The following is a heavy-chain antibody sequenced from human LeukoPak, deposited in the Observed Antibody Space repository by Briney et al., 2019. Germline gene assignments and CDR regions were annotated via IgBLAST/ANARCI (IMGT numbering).Heavy chain of an antibody. CDR3: ARGLESGSSPLYYYYYYMDV. V-gene: IGHV1-69*05. Sequence: AASVKVSCKASGGTFSSYAISWVRQAPGQGLEWMGGIIPIFGTANYAQKFQGRVTITTDESTSTAYMELSSLRSEDTAVYYCARGLESGSSPLYYYYYYMDVWGKGTTVTVSS. D-gene: IGHD2-15*01. J-gene: IGHJ6*03. CDR2: IIPIFGTA. CDR1: GGTFSSYA.